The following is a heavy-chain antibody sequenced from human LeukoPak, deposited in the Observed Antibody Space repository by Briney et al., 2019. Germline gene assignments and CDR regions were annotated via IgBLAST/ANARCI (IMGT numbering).Heavy chain of an antibody. CDR3: ARASMGGRDYHLDS. D-gene: IGHD4/OR15-4a*01. Sequence: HPGGSLRLSCAASGFTFSSYWMSWVRQAPGKGLEWVANIKQDGSEIYYVDSVKGRFTISRDNAKNSLFLQLGSLRADDTAVYYCARASMGGRDYHLDSWGQGTLVTVSS. J-gene: IGHJ4*02. V-gene: IGHV3-7*01. CDR2: IKQDGSEI. CDR1: GFTFSSYW.